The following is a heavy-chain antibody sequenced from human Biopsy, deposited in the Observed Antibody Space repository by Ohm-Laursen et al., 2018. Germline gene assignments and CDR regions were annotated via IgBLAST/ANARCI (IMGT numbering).Heavy chain of an antibody. J-gene: IGHJ3*02. D-gene: IGHD3/OR15-3a*01. CDR3: ARGTGKYYVYGAFDI. Sequence: TLSFTSAVSGDSISNVYWSRHRQSTGQGLDWIGRIHTSGSSNDNLSLKSRVTMRVDTSKIQFSLKMRLRTAADTAVYYCARGTGKYYVYGAFDIWGQGTMVTVSS. CDR1: GDSISNVY. CDR2: IHTSGSS. V-gene: IGHV4-4*07.